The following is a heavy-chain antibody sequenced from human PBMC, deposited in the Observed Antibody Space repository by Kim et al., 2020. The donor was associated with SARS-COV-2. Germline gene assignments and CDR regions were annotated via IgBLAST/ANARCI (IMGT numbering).Heavy chain of an antibody. V-gene: IGHV3-15*01. CDR3: TRYNYGRYYFDC. CDR1: GFTFSDAW. Sequence: GGSLRLSCAASGFTFSDAWMSWVRQAPGKGLEWVGRIKRKTDGGTTDYAAPVSGRFTISRDDSENTLYLQMNSLKTEDTAVYYCTRYNYGRYYFDCWGQGTLVTVSS. J-gene: IGHJ4*02. D-gene: IGHD5-18*01. CDR2: IKRKTDGGTT.